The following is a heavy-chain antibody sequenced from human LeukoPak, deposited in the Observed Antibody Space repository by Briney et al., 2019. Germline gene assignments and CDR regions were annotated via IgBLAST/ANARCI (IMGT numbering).Heavy chain of an antibody. V-gene: IGHV4-59*01. D-gene: IGHD1-26*01. J-gene: IGHJ5*02. CDR1: GGSISSYY. CDR3: ARYKGIVGATTNNWFDP. CDR2: IYYSGST. Sequence: PSETLSLTCTGSGGSISSYYWSWIRQPPGKGLEWIGYIYYSGSTNYNPSLKSRVTISVDTSKNQFSLKLSSLSAADTAVYYCARYKGIVGATTNNWFDPWGQGTLVTVSS.